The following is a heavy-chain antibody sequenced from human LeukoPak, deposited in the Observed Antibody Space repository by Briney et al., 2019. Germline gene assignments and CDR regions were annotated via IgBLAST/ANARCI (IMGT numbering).Heavy chain of an antibody. Sequence: ASAKVSCKASGYTFTGYFMHWVRQAPGQGLEWMGWINTNSGGTNYAQKFQGRVTMTRDTSISTAYMELRGLRSDDTAVYYCARGGLPIYYYYIDVWGKGTTVTVSS. V-gene: IGHV1-2*02. J-gene: IGHJ6*03. CDR1: GYTFTGYF. CDR3: ARGGLPIYYYYIDV. D-gene: IGHD4-11*01. CDR2: INTNSGGT.